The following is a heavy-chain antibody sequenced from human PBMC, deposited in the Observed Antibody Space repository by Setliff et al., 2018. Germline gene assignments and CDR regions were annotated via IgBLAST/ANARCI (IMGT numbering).Heavy chain of an antibody. Sequence: PSETLSLTCAVYGASFSGTYCSWIRQSPGKGLEWIGEINHTGSPNWIGEINHSGSPNYNPSLKSRVSVSLDTSKNHFSLRLTSMTAADTAVYYCATPGRDDLDSPFEPFDIWGQGTMVTVSS. CDR3: ATPGRDDLDSPFEPFDI. V-gene: IGHV4-34*01. J-gene: IGHJ3*02. CDR2: INHSGSP. CDR1: GASFSGTY. D-gene: IGHD3-3*01.